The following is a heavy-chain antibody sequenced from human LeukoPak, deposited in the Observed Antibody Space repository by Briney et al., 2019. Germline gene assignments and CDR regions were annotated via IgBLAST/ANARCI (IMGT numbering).Heavy chain of an antibody. CDR1: GFTFGDYA. CDR3: ARDGRRAGDLDH. Sequence: GRSLRLSCTGSGFTFGDYAINWVRQAPGKGLDWVGFIRDKPNGGTTQYAASVRGRFNIFRDDSNNIAYLEMNSLKSEDTAVYYCARDGRRAGDLDHWGQGTLVTVSS. CDR2: IRDKPNGGTT. D-gene: IGHD3-10*01. V-gene: IGHV3-49*04. J-gene: IGHJ1*01.